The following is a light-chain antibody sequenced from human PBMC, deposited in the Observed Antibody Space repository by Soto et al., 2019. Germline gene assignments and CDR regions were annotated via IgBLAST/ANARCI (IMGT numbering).Light chain of an antibody. CDR1: QSISRT. CDR2: DAS. J-gene: IGKJ4*01. Sequence: EIVLTQSPATLSVSPGERATLSCRASQSISRTIAWYQQRPGQPPRLLIYDASIRATGFPARFSGSGSGTEFTLTISSLQSEDFAVYYCQQYNNWPLTFGGGTTVEIK. CDR3: QQYNNWPLT. V-gene: IGKV3D-15*01.